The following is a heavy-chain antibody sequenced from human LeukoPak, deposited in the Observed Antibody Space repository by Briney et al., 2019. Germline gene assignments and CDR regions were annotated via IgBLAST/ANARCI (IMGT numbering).Heavy chain of an antibody. V-gene: IGHV5-10-1*01. CDR1: GYSFTSYW. CDR2: IDPSDSYT. Sequence: GESLRISFKGSGYSFTSYWISWVRQMPGKGLEWMGRIDPSDSYTNYSPSFQGHVTISADKSISTAYLQWSSLKASDTAMYYCATLDTATLNAFDIWGQGTMVTVSS. J-gene: IGHJ3*02. CDR3: ATLDTATLNAFDI. D-gene: IGHD5-18*01.